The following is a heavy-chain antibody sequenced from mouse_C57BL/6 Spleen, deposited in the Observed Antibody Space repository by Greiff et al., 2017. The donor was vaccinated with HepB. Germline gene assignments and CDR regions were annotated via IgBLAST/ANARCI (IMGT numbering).Heavy chain of an antibody. J-gene: IGHJ4*01. V-gene: IGHV8-8*01. Sequence: QVTLKESGPGILQPSQTLSLTCSFSGFSLSTFGMGVGWIRQPSGKGLEWLAHIWWDDDKYYNPALKSRLTISKDTSKNQVFLKIANVDTADTATYYCARMGYDYDGGYYAMDYWGQGTSVTVSS. CDR1: GFSLSTFGMG. CDR3: ARMGYDYDGGYYAMDY. D-gene: IGHD2-4*01. CDR2: IWWDDDK.